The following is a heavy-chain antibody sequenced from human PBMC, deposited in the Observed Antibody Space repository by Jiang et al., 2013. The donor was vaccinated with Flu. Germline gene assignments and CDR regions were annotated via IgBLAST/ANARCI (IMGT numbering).Heavy chain of an antibody. CDR2: GTA. J-gene: IGHJ3*02. CDR3: VIAGDAFDI. V-gene: IGHV1-69*01. D-gene: IGHD1-26*01. Sequence: GTANYAQKFQGRVTITADESTSTAYMELSSLRSEDTAVYYCVIAGDAFDIWGQGTMVTVSS.